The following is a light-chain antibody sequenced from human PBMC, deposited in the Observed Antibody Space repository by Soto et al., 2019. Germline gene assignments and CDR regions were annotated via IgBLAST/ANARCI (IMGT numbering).Light chain of an antibody. CDR3: QHYNSYSEA. Sequence: GESVTITCRASQVISTSLAWYQVKPGKAPKLLIYAASTLESGVPSRFSATVSGTEFSLTITSLQPEDFATYYYQHYNSYSEAFGQGTKVDIK. CDR1: QVISTS. CDR2: AAS. V-gene: IGKV1-9*01. J-gene: IGKJ1*01.